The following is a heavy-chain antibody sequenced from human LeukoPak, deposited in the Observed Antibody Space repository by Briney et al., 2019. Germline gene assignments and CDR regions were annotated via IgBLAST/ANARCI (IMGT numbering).Heavy chain of an antibody. CDR1: GFTFSDYS. CDR3: AREPLGEAMVNDY. D-gene: IGHD5-18*01. Sequence: PGGSLRLSCAASGFTFSDYSMNWVRQAPGKGLEWVSSISSSSTYIYYADSVKGRFTISRDNAKHSLYLQMSSLRAEDTAVYYCAREPLGEAMVNDYWGQGTLVTVSS. CDR2: ISSSSTYI. J-gene: IGHJ4*02. V-gene: IGHV3-21*01.